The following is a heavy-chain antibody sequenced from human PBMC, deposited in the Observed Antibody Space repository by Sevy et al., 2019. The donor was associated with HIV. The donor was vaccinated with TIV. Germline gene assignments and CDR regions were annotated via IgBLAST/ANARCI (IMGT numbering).Heavy chain of an antibody. CDR2: IYPTDSHI. CDR3: ASSSFYYDNSGFYPFDF. Sequence: GESLKISCKGSGYNFSGYWVGWVRQMPGKGLEWMGIIYPTDSHIIYSPSLQGQVTISVDKSITTAYLQWRSLKTSDTAMYYCASSSFYYDNSGFYPFDFWGQRTLVTVSS. J-gene: IGHJ4*02. D-gene: IGHD3-22*01. CDR1: GYNFSGYW. V-gene: IGHV5-51*01.